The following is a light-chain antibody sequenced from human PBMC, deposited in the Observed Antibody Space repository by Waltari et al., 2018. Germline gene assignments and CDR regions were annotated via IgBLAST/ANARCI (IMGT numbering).Light chain of an antibody. CDR1: SSDVGGYNY. V-gene: IGLV2-23*02. J-gene: IGLJ1*01. Sequence: QSALTQPASVSGSPGQSITISCTGTSSDVGGYNYVSWYQQHPGKAPKLMFSDFSKRPSGVSNRLSGSKSGNTASLTISGLQAEDEADYYCCSYAGSSTYVFGTGTKVTVL. CDR3: CSYAGSSTYV. CDR2: DFS.